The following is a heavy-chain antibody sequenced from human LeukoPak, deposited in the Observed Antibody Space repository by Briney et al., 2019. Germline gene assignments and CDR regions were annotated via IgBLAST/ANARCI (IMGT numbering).Heavy chain of an antibody. J-gene: IGHJ4*02. CDR3: AKAQFVEQWLVPFDY. CDR1: GFTFSSYA. V-gene: IGHV3-23*01. Sequence: GGSLILSCAASGFTFSSYAMSWVRQAPGKGLQWVSTLSASGGNTYYADSVKGRFTISRDNSKSTLYLQMNSLRAEDTAIYYCAKAQFVEQWLVPFDYWGQGTLVTVSS. CDR2: LSASGGNT. D-gene: IGHD6-19*01.